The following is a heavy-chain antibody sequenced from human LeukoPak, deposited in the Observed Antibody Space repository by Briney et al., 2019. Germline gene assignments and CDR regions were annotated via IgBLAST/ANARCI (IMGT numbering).Heavy chain of an antibody. D-gene: IGHD3-3*01. J-gene: IGHJ4*02. CDR3: ARDPDFWSGYYDFDY. Sequence: GGSLRLSCAASGLIVSNNYMNWVRLAPGKGLEWVSIIYSGGSTHYADSVKGRFTVSRDNSKNTLYLQMNSLRAEDTAVYYCARDPDFWSGYYDFDYWGQGTLVTVSS. CDR1: GLIVSNNY. V-gene: IGHV3-53*01. CDR2: IYSGGST.